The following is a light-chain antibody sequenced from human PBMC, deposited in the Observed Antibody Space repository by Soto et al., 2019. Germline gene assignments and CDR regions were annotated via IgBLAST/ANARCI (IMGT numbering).Light chain of an antibody. CDR3: QQYNNWPPGEVT. CDR2: GAS. V-gene: IGKV3-15*01. CDR1: QSVSSN. Sequence: EIVMTQSPATLSVSPGERATLSCRASQSVSSNLAWYQQKPGQAPRLLIYGASTRATGIPARFSGSGSGTEFTITISSLQSEDFAVYYCQQYNNWPPGEVTFGPGTKVDIK. J-gene: IGKJ3*01.